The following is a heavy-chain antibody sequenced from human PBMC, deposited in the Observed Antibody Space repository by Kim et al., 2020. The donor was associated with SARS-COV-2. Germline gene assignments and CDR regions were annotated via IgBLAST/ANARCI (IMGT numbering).Heavy chain of an antibody. D-gene: IGHD6-13*01. CDR2: INHSGST. J-gene: IGHJ6*02. V-gene: IGHV4-34*01. CDR3: ARYCRRIAAAGHYYYGMDV. Sequence: SETLSLTCAVYGGSFSGYYWSWIRQPPGKGLEWIGEINHSGSTNYNPSLKSRVTISVDTSKNQFSLKLSSVTAADTAVYYCARYCRRIAAAGHYYYGMDVWGQGTTVTVSS. CDR1: GGSFSGYY.